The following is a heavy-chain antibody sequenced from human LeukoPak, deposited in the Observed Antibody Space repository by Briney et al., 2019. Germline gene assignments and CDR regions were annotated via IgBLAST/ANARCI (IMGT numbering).Heavy chain of an antibody. CDR2: INHSGST. CDR3: ARQLSIAAAGTPFDL. J-gene: IGHJ5*02. Sequence: KPSETLSLTCAVYGGSFSGYYWSWIRQPPGKGLAWIGEINHSGSTNYNPSLKSRVTISVDTSKNQFSLKLSSVTAADTAVYYCARQLSIAAAGTPFDLWGQGTLVTVSS. CDR1: GGSFSGYY. V-gene: IGHV4-34*01. D-gene: IGHD6-13*01.